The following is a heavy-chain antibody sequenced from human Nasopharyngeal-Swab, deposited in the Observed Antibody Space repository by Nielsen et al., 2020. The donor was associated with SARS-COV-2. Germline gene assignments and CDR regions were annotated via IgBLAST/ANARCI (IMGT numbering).Heavy chain of an antibody. CDR3: ARYYREGSGYFYYGMDV. V-gene: IGHV1-3*01. Sequence: ASVKVSRQASGYTFTSYAMHWVRQAPGQRLEWMGWINAGNGNTKYSQKFQGRVTITRDTSASTAYMELSSLRSEDTAVYYCARYYREGSGYFYYGMDVWGQGTTVTVSS. J-gene: IGHJ6*02. CDR2: INAGNGNT. CDR1: GYTFTSYA. D-gene: IGHD3-22*01.